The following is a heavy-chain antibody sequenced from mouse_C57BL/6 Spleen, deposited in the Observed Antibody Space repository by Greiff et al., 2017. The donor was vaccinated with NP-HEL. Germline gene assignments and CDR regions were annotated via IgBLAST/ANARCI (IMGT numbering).Heavy chain of an antibody. CDR1: GYTFTDYY. V-gene: IGHV1-19*01. Sequence: VQLQQSGPVLVKPGASVKMSCKASGYTFTDYYMNWVKQSHGKSLEWIGVINPYNGGTSYNQKFKGKATLTVDKSSSTAYMELNSLTSEDSAVYYCARRLRLENYAMDYWGQGTSVTVSS. J-gene: IGHJ4*01. CDR2: INPYNGGT. CDR3: ARRLRLENYAMDY. D-gene: IGHD3-2*02.